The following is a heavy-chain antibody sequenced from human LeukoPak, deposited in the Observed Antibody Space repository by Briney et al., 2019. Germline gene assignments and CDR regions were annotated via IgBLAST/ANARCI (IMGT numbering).Heavy chain of an antibody. CDR2: IYHSGNT. CDR1: GASMSSNY. CDR3: ASTRRAAMAGRFDS. D-gene: IGHD6-19*01. J-gene: IGHJ4*02. V-gene: IGHV4-4*09. Sequence: PSETLSLTCNVSGASMSSNYWSWIRQPPGKGLEWIGYIYHSGNTNYSPSLESRVTMSVDESKNQFSLRVHFVSAADTAVYYCASTRRAAMAGRFDSWGQGTLVTVSS.